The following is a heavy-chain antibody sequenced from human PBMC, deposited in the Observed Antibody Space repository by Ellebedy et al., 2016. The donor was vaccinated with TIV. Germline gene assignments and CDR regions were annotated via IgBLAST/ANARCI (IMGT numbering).Heavy chain of an antibody. CDR3: ARDVPEPGQGGWPPGYFFDL. D-gene: IGHD6-19*01. J-gene: IGHJ4*02. CDR2: IMYDGTNR. V-gene: IGHV3-30-3*01. Sequence: GESLKISCTASGFTFNIFAMHWVRLTPDKGLEWLGVIMYDGTNRWYVDSLEGRFTISRDNAKNTVYLQMNSLRPEDTAMYCCARDVPEPGQGGWPPGYFFDLWGQGTLVTVSS. CDR1: GFTFNIFA.